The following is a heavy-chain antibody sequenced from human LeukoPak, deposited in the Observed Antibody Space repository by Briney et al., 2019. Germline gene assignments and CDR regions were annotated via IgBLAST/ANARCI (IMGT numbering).Heavy chain of an antibody. CDR1: GFTFSSYS. CDR3: AREGDFWSGYYTWGKYYCYYGMDV. V-gene: IGHV3-48*01. J-gene: IGHJ6*02. CDR2: ISSSSSTI. D-gene: IGHD3-3*01. Sequence: PGGSLRLSCAASGFTFSSYSMNWVRQAPGKGLEWVSYISSSSSTIYYADSVKGRFTISRDNAKNSLYLQMNSLRAEDTAVYYCAREGDFWSGYYTWGKYYCYYGMDVWGQGTTVTVSS.